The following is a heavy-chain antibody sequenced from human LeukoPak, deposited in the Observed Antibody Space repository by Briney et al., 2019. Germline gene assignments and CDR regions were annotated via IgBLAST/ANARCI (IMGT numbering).Heavy chain of an antibody. CDR1: GFTFSRYW. D-gene: IGHD3-10*01. CDR2: INSDGSST. Sequence: GGSLRLSCAASGFTFSRYWMHWVRQAPGKGLVWVSHINSDGSSTNYADSVKGRFTISRDNAKNTLYLQMNSLRAEDTAVYYCARGVERFGEFCNYWGQGSLVTVSS. J-gene: IGHJ4*02. CDR3: ARGVERFGEFCNY. V-gene: IGHV3-74*01.